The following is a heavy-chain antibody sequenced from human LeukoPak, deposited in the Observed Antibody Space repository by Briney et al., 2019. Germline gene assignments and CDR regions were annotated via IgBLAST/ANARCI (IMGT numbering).Heavy chain of an antibody. Sequence: PSQTLSLTCAVSGGSISSGGYSWSWIRQPPGKGLEWIGYIYHSGSTYYNPSLKSRVTISVDRSKNQFSLKLSSVTAADTAVYYCARERGVRVFDYWGQGTLVTVSS. CDR2: IYHSGST. D-gene: IGHD1-1*01. V-gene: IGHV4-30-2*01. CDR1: GGSISSGGYS. J-gene: IGHJ4*02. CDR3: ARERGVRVFDY.